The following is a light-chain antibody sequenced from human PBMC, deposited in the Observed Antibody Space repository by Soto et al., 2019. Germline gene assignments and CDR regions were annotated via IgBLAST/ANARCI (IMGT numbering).Light chain of an antibody. CDR1: QGISSY. J-gene: IGKJ4*01. CDR2: AAS. V-gene: IGKV1-9*01. Sequence: IQLTQSPSSLSASVGDRVTITCRASQGISSYLAWYQQKPGKAPKLLIYAASTLQSGVPSRFSGSGSGTDFTLTIISLQPEDFPTYYCQQLNSYPLTFGGGTKVEIK. CDR3: QQLNSYPLT.